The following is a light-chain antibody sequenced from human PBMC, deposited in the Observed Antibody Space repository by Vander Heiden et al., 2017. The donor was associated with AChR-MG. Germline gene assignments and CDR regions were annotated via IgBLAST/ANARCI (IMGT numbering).Light chain of an antibody. Sequence: EIVLTQSPATLSLSPGERATLSCRASQSVSSYLAWYRQKPGQAPRLLIYDASNRATGIPARFSGSGSGTDFTLTINSLEPEDFAVYYCQHRSNWPPNFGQGTRLEIK. CDR3: QHRSNWPPN. V-gene: IGKV3-11*01. CDR1: QSVSSY. J-gene: IGKJ5*01. CDR2: DAS.